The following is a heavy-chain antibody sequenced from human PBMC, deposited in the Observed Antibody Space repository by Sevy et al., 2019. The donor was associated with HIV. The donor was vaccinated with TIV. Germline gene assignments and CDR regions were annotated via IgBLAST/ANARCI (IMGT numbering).Heavy chain of an antibody. CDR1: GGSITSLY. V-gene: IGHV4-59*08. J-gene: IGHJ4*02. Sequence: SETLSLTCTVSGGSITSLYWNWIRQPPGKGLEWIANIYYNGHINYNPSLKSRVTLSLDTSKNQFSLRLSSVTAADTAMYYCAGENAWGRGYSWGQGTLVTGLL. CDR3: AGENAWGRGYS. CDR2: IYYNGHI. D-gene: IGHD1-26*01.